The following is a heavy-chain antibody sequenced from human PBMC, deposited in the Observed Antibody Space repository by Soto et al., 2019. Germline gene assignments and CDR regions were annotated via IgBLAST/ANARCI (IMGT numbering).Heavy chain of an antibody. J-gene: IGHJ4*02. CDR3: ARAIKRWEVNYYVDF. CDR1: GSTFNNFA. V-gene: IGHV1-69*06. CDR2: IVVDSNTA. D-gene: IGHD1-26*01. Sequence: QVVLLQSGAEVKEPGSSVRVSCQVSGSTFNNFAFSWVRQAPGHGPEWMGGIVVDSNTAEYSQRFQDRVTITADTSTDTLDMELGSLTFEDTAVYYCARAIKRWEVNYYVDFWGQGTLVTVSS.